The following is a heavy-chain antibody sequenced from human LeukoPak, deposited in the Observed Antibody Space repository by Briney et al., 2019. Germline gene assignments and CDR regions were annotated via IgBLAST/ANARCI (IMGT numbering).Heavy chain of an antibody. Sequence: SVKVSCKASGCTFSSYAISWVRQAPGQRLKWMGGIIPIFRTANHAQKFQGRVTNTTDESTSTAYMELSSLSSEDTAVYYCASNFGVVRLSYYMDVWGKGTTVTVSS. CDR2: IIPIFRTA. D-gene: IGHD3-3*01. J-gene: IGHJ6*03. CDR3: ASNFGVVRLSYYMDV. CDR1: GCTFSSYA. V-gene: IGHV1-69*05.